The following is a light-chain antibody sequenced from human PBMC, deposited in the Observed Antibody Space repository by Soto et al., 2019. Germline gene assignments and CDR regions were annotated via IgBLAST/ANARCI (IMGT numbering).Light chain of an antibody. CDR2: EVS. Sequence: QSVLTQPASVSGSPGQSITISCTGTSNDIGGYNYVSWYQQHLGKAPKLMIYEVSNRPSGISNRFSASKSGNAASLTISGLQAEYEADYYCSSYTTSSTYVFGTGTKVTVL. CDR1: SNDIGGYNY. CDR3: SSYTTSSTYV. V-gene: IGLV2-14*01. J-gene: IGLJ1*01.